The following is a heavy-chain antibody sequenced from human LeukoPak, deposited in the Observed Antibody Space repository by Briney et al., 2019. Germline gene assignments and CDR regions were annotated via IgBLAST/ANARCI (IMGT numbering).Heavy chain of an antibody. V-gene: IGHV4-59*01. CDR2: IYYSGST. Sequence: SETLSLTCTVSGGSISSYYWSWIRQPPGKGLEWIGYIYYSGSTNYNPSLKSRVTISVDTSKNQFSLKLSSVTAADTAVYYCARESSPGDYVWGSYRYLFAPGPFFDYWGQGTLVTVSS. CDR1: GGSISSYY. J-gene: IGHJ4*02. CDR3: ARESSPGDYVWGSYRYLFAPGPFFDY. D-gene: IGHD3-16*02.